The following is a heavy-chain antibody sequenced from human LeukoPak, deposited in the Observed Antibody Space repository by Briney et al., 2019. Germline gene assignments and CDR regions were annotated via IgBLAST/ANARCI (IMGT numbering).Heavy chain of an antibody. CDR3: AKDIRATSVAGTSGFDY. CDR2: ISSSSSTI. V-gene: IGHV3-48*04. Sequence: GGSLRLSCAASGFTFSSYRMNWVRQAPGKGLEWVSYISSSSSTIYYADSVKGRFTISRDNAKNSLYLQMNSLRAEDTALYYCAKDIRATSVAGTSGFDYWGQGTLVTVSS. CDR1: GFTFSSYR. J-gene: IGHJ4*02. D-gene: IGHD6-19*01.